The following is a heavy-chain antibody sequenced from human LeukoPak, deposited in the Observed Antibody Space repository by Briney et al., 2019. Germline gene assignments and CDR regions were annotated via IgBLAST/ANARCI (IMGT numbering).Heavy chain of an antibody. Sequence: SETLSLTCSVSGGSISSYYWSWIRQPPGKGLEWIGYIYYSGSTNYNPSLKSRVTISVDTSKNQFSLKLSSVTAADTAVYYCARRLYGRMDVWGKGTTVTVSS. D-gene: IGHD3-10*01. CDR3: ARRLYGRMDV. CDR2: IYYSGST. CDR1: GGSISSYY. V-gene: IGHV4-59*01. J-gene: IGHJ6*04.